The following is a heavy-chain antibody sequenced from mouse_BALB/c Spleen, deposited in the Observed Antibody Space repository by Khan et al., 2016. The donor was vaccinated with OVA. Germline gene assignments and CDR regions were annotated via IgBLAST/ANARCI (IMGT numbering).Heavy chain of an antibody. CDR3: ARGVYGSRGAWFAY. CDR2: INPNNGYT. CDR1: GYTFTDYS. Sequence: VRLQQSGPELVKPGASVKLPCEASGYTFTDYSMDWVKQSPGKSLEWVGAINPNNGYTVYNQKFKGQATLTVDKSSSTAYLELRSLTSEDTAVYYCARGVYGSRGAWFAYWGQGTLVTVSA. J-gene: IGHJ3*01. D-gene: IGHD1-1*01. V-gene: IGHV1-18*01.